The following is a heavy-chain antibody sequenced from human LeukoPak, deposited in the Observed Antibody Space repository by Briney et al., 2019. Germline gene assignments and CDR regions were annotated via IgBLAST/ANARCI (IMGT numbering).Heavy chain of an antibody. CDR2: IYYSGST. CDR3: ARKTYYYAFDI. J-gene: IGHJ3*02. Sequence: PSETLSLTCTVSGGSISSYYWSWIRQPPGKGLEWIGYIYYSGSTNYNPSLKSRVTISADTSKNQFSLKLSSVTAADTAVYYCARKTYYYAFDIWGRGTMVTVSS. D-gene: IGHD3-10*01. CDR1: GGSISSYY. V-gene: IGHV4-59*08.